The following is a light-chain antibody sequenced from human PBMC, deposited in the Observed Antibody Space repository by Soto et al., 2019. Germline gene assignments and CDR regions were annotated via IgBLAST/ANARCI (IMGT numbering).Light chain of an antibody. J-gene: IGKJ4*01. Sequence: EIVLTQSPATLSLSPGERATLSCRASQSVSRHLAWYQQKPGQAPRLLIYDASNRATGIPARFSGSGFGTDFTLTISSLDPEDFAVYYCQQRNNWPPVTFGGGTKVAIK. CDR1: QSVSRH. CDR2: DAS. V-gene: IGKV3-11*01. CDR3: QQRNNWPPVT.